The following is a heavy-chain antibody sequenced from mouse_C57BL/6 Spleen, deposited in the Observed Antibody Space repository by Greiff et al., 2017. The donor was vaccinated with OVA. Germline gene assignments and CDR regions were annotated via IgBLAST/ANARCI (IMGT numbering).Heavy chain of an antibody. D-gene: IGHD4-1*01. Sequence: QVHVKQPGAELVKPGASVKLSCKASGYTFTSYWMHWVKQRPGQGLEWIGMIHPNSGSTNYNEKFKSKATLTVDKSSSTAYMQLSSLTSEDSAVYYCARRSWDDYFDYWGQGTTLTVSS. CDR2: IHPNSGST. CDR3: ARRSWDDYFDY. CDR1: GYTFTSYW. J-gene: IGHJ2*01. V-gene: IGHV1-64*01.